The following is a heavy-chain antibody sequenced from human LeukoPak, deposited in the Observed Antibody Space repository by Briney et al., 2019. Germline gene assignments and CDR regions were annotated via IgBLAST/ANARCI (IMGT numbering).Heavy chain of an antibody. V-gene: IGHV4-59*12. Sequence: SETLSLTCIVSGGSITNYYWSWIRQPPGKGLEWIGYIYYSGSTNYNPSLKSRVTISLDTSKNQFSLKVSSVTAADTAVYYCARRNYYGSGSLDYWGQGTLVTVSS. CDR1: GGSITNYY. J-gene: IGHJ4*02. CDR3: ARRNYYGSGSLDY. CDR2: IYYSGST. D-gene: IGHD3-10*01.